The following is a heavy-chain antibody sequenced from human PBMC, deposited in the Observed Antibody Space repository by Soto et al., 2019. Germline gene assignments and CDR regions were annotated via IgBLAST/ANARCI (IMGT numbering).Heavy chain of an antibody. Sequence: GGSRRLSCAASGFTFSSYWMSWVRQAPGKGLEWVANIKQDGSEKYYVDSVKGRFTISRDNAKNSLYLQMNSLRAEDTAVYYCARIFHDILTGYQILWPFAYRAQRTPVTVSS. CDR1: GFTFSSYW. J-gene: IGHJ4*02. D-gene: IGHD3-9*01. CDR2: IKQDGSEK. CDR3: ARIFHDILTGYQILWPFAY. V-gene: IGHV3-7*02.